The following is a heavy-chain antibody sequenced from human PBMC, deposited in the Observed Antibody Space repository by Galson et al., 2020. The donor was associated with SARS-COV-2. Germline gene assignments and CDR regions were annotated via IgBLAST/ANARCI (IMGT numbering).Heavy chain of an antibody. CDR2: ISGSTYTT. J-gene: IGHJ4*02. CDR3: ANDPQPIPSTMVRGAPTDY. CDR1: GFTFSSYA. D-gene: IGHD3-10*01. Sequence: GESLKISCAASGFTFSSYAMSWVSQAPGKGLEWVSTISGSTYTTYYADSVKGRFTISRDNSKHTLYLQMNSLRAEDTAVYYCANDPQPIPSTMVRGAPTDYWGQGTLVTVSS. V-gene: IGHV3-23*01.